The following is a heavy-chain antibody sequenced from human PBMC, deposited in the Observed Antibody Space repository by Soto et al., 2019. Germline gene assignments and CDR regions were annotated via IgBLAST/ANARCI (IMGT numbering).Heavy chain of an antibody. Sequence: QVQLVESGGGVVQPGRSLRLSCAASGFTFSSYGMHWVRQAPGKGLEWVAVIWYDGSNKYYADSVKGRFTISRDNSKNTLDLQMNSLRAEDTAVYYCARGRHYYDSSGYYENFDYWGQGTLVTVSS. CDR3: ARGRHYYDSSGYYENFDY. J-gene: IGHJ4*02. CDR2: IWYDGSNK. V-gene: IGHV3-33*01. CDR1: GFTFSSYG. D-gene: IGHD3-22*01.